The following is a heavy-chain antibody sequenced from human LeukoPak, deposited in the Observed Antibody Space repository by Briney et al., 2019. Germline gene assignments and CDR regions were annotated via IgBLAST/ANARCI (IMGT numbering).Heavy chain of an antibody. CDR2: IRVYNGHT. Sequence: ASVKVSCKPSGYVFAAYAVSWVRQAPGEGLGWVGWIRVYNGHTDYAQKLQDRVTLTADSSTTTVYMELSSLTSDDTAVYYCARGGGGSPWLDSWGQGTLVTVSS. J-gene: IGHJ4*02. D-gene: IGHD1-26*01. CDR3: ARGGGGSPWLDS. V-gene: IGHV1-18*01. CDR1: GYVFAAYA.